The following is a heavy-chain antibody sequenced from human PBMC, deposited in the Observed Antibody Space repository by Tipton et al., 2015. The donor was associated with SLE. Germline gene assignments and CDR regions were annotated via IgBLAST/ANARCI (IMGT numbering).Heavy chain of an antibody. CDR3: ARDEYRYDTTGYHLLGHFDF. V-gene: IGHV4-39*07. CDR1: GGYITSDIYY. CDR2: VYDSGTT. J-gene: IGHJ4*02. Sequence: TLSLTCFVSGGYITSDIYYWGWIRQPPGKGLEWIGSVYDSGTTYYNPSLKSRVTISRDTSEKQVSLKLSSVTAAGTAVYYCARDEYRYDTTGYHLLGHFDFWGQGTLVTVSS. D-gene: IGHD3-22*01.